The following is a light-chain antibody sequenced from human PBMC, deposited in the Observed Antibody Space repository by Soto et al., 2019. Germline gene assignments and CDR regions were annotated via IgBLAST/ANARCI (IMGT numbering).Light chain of an antibody. J-gene: IGKJ3*01. Sequence: DIPMTQSPSSLSASVGDRVTITCQASQDISNYLNWYQQKPGKAPKLLIYDASNLETGVPSRFSGSGSGTDFTFTISSLQTEDIATYYCQQYDNLPPFTFGPVTKVDIK. CDR2: DAS. CDR1: QDISNY. V-gene: IGKV1-33*01. CDR3: QQYDNLPPFT.